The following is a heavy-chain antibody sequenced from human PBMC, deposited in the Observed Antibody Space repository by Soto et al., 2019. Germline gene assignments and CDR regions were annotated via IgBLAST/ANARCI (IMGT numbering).Heavy chain of an antibody. V-gene: IGHV3-53*01. CDR2: MYSGGTAT. CDR3: ARGVPVGAIGRFYFDS. J-gene: IGHJ4*02. D-gene: IGHD1-26*01. Sequence: EVQLVESGGGLIQPGGSLRLSCAASGFTVSNNYMTWVRQAPGKGLEWVSVMYSGGTATSYADSVKGRFTVSRDNSKNTVSLQLDSLKADDTAVYYCARGVPVGAIGRFYFDSWGQGPLVPVSS. CDR1: GFTVSNNY.